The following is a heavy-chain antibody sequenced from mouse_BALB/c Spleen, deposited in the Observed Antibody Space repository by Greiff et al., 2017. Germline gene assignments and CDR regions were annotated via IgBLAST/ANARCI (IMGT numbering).Heavy chain of an antibody. J-gene: IGHJ3*01. V-gene: IGHV1-7*01. Sequence: VQLQQSGAELAKPGASVKMSCKASGYTFTSYWMHWVKQRPGQGLEWIGYINPSTGYTEYNQKFKDKATLTADKSSSPAYMQLSSLTSEDSAVYYCARGDGYIAWFAYWGQGTLVTVSA. CDR1: GYTFTSYW. CDR3: ARGDGYIAWFAY. CDR2: INPSTGYT. D-gene: IGHD2-3*01.